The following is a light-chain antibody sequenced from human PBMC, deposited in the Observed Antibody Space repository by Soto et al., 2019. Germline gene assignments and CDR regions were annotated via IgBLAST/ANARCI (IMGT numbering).Light chain of an antibody. CDR2: GAS. J-gene: IGKJ5*01. CDR1: QSINNK. Sequence: EIGMTQSPATLSVSPGERVTLSCRASQSINNKVAWYQQKPGQAPRLLIYGASTRATGISARFSGSGSGTEFTLTISSLQSEDFAVYYCQQYNNWPPITFGQGTRLEIK. V-gene: IGKV3-15*01. CDR3: QQYNNWPPIT.